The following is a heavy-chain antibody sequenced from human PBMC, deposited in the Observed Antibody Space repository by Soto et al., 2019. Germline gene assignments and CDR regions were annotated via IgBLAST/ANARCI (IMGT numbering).Heavy chain of an antibody. CDR2: ISGGGDTT. CDR1: GFTFRSNA. V-gene: IGHV3-23*01. J-gene: IGHJ4*02. D-gene: IGHD6-13*01. CDR3: AKSLGMAPSGSLDF. Sequence: GGSLRLSCAASGFTFRSNAMCWVRQAPGKGLEWVSTISGGGDTTYYADSVKGRFTIARDNSKDTLSLQMTSLRADDTAVYYCAKSLGMAPSGSLDFWGQGTLVTVS.